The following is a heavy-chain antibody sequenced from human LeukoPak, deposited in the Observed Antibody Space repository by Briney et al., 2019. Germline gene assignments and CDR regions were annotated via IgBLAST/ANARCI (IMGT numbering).Heavy chain of an antibody. D-gene: IGHD2-2*01. CDR2: IYTSGST. Sequence: SETLSLTCTVSGGSISSGSYYWSWIRQPAGKGLEWIGRIYTSGSTNYNPSLKSRVTISVDTSKNQFSLKLSSVTAADTAVYYCARIRDIVVVPAAKLGNDAFDIWSQGTMVTVSS. CDR3: ARIRDIVVVPAAKLGNDAFDI. CDR1: GGSISSGSYY. J-gene: IGHJ3*02. V-gene: IGHV4-61*02.